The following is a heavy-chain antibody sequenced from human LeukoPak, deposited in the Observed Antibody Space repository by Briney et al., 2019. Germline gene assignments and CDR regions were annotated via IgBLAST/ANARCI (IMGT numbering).Heavy chain of an antibody. CDR2: INHSGGT. V-gene: IGHV4-34*01. Sequence: SETLSLTCAVYGGSFSGYYWSWIRQPPGKGLEWIGEINHSGGTNYNPSLKSRVTISVDTSKNQFSLKLSSVTAADTAVYYCARGASSGPFNWFDPWGQGTLVTVSS. CDR1: GGSFSGYY. J-gene: IGHJ5*02. CDR3: ARGASSGPFNWFDP. D-gene: IGHD6-19*01.